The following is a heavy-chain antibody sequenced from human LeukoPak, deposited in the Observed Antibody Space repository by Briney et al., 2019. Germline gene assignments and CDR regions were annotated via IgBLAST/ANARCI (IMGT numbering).Heavy chain of an antibody. Sequence: ASVKVSCKASGYTLTGYYMHWVRQAPGQGLEWMGWINPNSGGTNYAQKFQGRVTMTRDTSISTAYMELSRLRSDDTAVYYCARGGETYYYDSSGYPDYWGQGTLVTVSS. V-gene: IGHV1-2*02. CDR2: INPNSGGT. CDR1: GYTLTGYY. J-gene: IGHJ4*02. D-gene: IGHD3-22*01. CDR3: ARGGETYYYDSSGYPDY.